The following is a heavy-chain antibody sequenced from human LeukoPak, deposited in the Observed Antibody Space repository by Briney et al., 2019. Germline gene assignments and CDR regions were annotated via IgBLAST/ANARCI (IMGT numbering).Heavy chain of an antibody. CDR2: ISGSGGST. CDR1: GFTFSSYW. D-gene: IGHD4-11*01. V-gene: IGHV3-23*01. Sequence: GGSLRLSCAASGFTFSSYWMSWVRQAPGKGLEWVSAISGSGGSTYYADSVKGRFTISRDNSKNTLYLQMNSLRAEDTAVYYCAKDLKPYSNYAVLDYWGQGTLVTVSS. J-gene: IGHJ4*02. CDR3: AKDLKPYSNYAVLDY.